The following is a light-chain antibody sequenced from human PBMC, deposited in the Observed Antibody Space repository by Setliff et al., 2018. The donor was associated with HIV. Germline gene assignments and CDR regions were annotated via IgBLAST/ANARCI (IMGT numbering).Light chain of an antibody. CDR3: SSYTASRALV. CDR2: DVH. J-gene: IGLJ3*02. V-gene: IGLV2-14*03. CDR1: SSDVGGYDY. Sequence: QSVLTQPASVSGSPGQSITISCTGGSSDVGGYDYVAWYQQHPGKTPELLIFDVHNRPSGVSHRFSGSKSGNTASLTISGLQAEDEADYYCSSYTASRALVFGGGTQLTVL.